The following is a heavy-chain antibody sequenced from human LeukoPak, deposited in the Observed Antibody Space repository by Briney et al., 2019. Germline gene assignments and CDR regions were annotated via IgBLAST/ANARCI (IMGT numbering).Heavy chain of an antibody. Sequence: GASVKVSCKASGYTFTSYGISWVRQAPGQGLEWMGWISAYNGNTNYAQKLQGRVTMTTDTSTSTAYMELRSLRSDDTAVYYCARATWEYYDSSGYYDYWGQGTLVTVSS. D-gene: IGHD3-22*01. CDR1: GYTFTSYG. V-gene: IGHV1-18*01. CDR3: ARATWEYYDSSGYYDY. J-gene: IGHJ4*02. CDR2: ISAYNGNT.